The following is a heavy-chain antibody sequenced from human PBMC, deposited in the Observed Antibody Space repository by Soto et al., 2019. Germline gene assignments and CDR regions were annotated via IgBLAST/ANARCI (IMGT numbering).Heavy chain of an antibody. CDR2: IGAADDP. D-gene: IGHD2-2*01. J-gene: IGHJ6*02. V-gene: IGHV3-13*05. CDR3: ARAYTGQLPRRGDYYYALDV. Sequence: QLVESGGGLTQAGGSLRLSCVGSGFFFNNYDMHWVRQVRGKGLEWVSAIGAADDPYYSVSVKGRFIVSRDNAQKSLYLKKNTLGAADRVVFFWARAYTGQLPRRGDYYYALDVWGRGTTVTVSS. CDR1: GFFFNNYD.